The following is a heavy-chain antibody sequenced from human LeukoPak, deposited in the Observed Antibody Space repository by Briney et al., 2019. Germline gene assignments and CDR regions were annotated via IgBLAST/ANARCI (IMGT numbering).Heavy chain of an antibody. Sequence: PSETLSLTCTVSGGSISSSSYYWGWIRQPPGKGLEWIGSIYYSGSTYYNPSLKSRVTISVDTSKNQFSLKLSSVTAADTAVYYCARQGDIVVVPVDFDYWGQGTLVTVSS. CDR3: ARQGDIVVVPVDFDY. CDR2: IYYSGST. CDR1: GGSISSSSYY. V-gene: IGHV4-39*01. J-gene: IGHJ4*02. D-gene: IGHD2-2*01.